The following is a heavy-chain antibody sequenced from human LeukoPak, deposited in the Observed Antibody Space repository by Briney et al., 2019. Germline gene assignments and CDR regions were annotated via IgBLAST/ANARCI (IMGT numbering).Heavy chain of an antibody. CDR3: ARPNPAFGY. CDR1: GFTFSSYW. Sequence: GGSLRLSFAASGFTFSSYWMSWARQAPGKALGWVASIKQDGSEKDYADSVKGRFTISRDNAKNSLYLQMNSLRADDTAVYYCARPNPAFGYWGQGTLVTVSS. CDR2: IKQDGSEK. V-gene: IGHV3-7*01. D-gene: IGHD1-14*01. J-gene: IGHJ4*02.